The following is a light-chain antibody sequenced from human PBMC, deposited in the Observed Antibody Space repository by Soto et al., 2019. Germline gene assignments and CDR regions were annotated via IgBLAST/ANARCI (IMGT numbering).Light chain of an antibody. Sequence: QSVLTQPPSASGTPGQRVTISCSGSRSNIGSNTVNWYRQVPGTAPKVLIYSNILRPSGVPDRFSGSKSGTSASLTISGLQSEDEADYYCAAWDDSLNVVFGGGTQLTVL. CDR1: RSNIGSNT. CDR2: SNI. CDR3: AAWDDSLNVV. V-gene: IGLV1-44*01. J-gene: IGLJ2*01.